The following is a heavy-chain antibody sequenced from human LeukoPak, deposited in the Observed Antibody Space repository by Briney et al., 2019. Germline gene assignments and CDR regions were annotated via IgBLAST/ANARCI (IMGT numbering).Heavy chain of an antibody. J-gene: IGHJ4*02. Sequence: GGSLRLSCAASGFTFSSYSMNWVRQAQGKGLEWVSSISSSSSYIYYADSVKGRFTISRDNAKNSLYLQMNSLRAEDTAVYYCARAHYYGSGGGKYWGQGTLVTVSS. CDR2: ISSSSSYI. V-gene: IGHV3-21*01. CDR3: ARAHYYGSGGGKY. CDR1: GFTFSSYS. D-gene: IGHD3-10*01.